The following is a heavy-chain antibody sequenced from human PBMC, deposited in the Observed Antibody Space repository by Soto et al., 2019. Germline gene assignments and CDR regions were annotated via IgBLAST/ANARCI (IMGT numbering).Heavy chain of an antibody. D-gene: IGHD6-19*01. V-gene: IGHV3-30*04. CDR2: MSFDGSIK. J-gene: IGHJ3*02. CDR3: ATIAVPPAFDI. Sequence: GGSLRLSCAASGFTFSSYAMHWVRQAPGKGLEWVAVMSFDGSIKYYADSVKGRFTISRDNSKNTLYLQMNSLRAEDTAVYYCATIAVPPAFDIWGQGTMVTVSS. CDR1: GFTFSSYA.